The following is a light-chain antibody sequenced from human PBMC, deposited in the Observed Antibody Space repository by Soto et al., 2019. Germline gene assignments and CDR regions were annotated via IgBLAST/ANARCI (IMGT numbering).Light chain of an antibody. CDR1: SSDVGGYNY. J-gene: IGLJ1*01. Sequence: QSALTQPPSASGSPGQSVTISCTGTSSDVGGYNYVSWYQQHPGKAPKLMIYEVSKRPSGVPDRFSGSKSGNTASLTVSGLQAEAESDYYCSSYAGSNNVFGTGTKVTVL. CDR2: EVS. V-gene: IGLV2-8*01. CDR3: SSYAGSNNV.